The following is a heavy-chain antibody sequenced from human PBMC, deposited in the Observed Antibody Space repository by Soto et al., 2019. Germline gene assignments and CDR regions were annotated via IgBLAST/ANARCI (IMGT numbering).Heavy chain of an antibody. V-gene: IGHV2-5*02. D-gene: IGHD3-9*01. CDR1: GFSLSTGGVG. J-gene: IGHJ6*02. CDR2: IYWDDDK. CDR3: AHRRDWCYGMDV. Sequence: QITLKESGPTLVKPTQTLTLTCTFSGFSLSTGGVGVGCIRQPPEKALEWLALIYWDDDKRYSPSLTSRLTIPALTSTNPVVITMTSMVPVVIATSFCAHRRDWCYGMDVWGQGTTVTVSS.